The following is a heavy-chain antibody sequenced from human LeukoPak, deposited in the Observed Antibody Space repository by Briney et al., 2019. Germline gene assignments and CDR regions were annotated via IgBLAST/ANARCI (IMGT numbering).Heavy chain of an antibody. Sequence: SETLSLNCTVSGDSISTNYWTWIRLPPGKGLEWIGFISDDGSTQYNPSLKSRVTMSVDTSKTQFSLKLSSATAADTAVYYCAGVFRGVVTSNRFDP. CDR3: AGVFRGVVTSNRFDP. CDR2: ISDDGST. J-gene: IGHJ5*02. D-gene: IGHD2-21*02. CDR1: GDSISTNY. V-gene: IGHV4-59*01.